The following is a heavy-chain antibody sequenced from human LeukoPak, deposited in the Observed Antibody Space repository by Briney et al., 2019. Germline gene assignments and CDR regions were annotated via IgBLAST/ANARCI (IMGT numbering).Heavy chain of an antibody. CDR1: GYSFTTYW. D-gene: IGHD6-13*01. Sequence: GESLKISCKGSGYSFTTYWIGWGRQMPGKGLEWMGIIYPGDSDTRYSPSFQGQVTISADRSISTAYLQWSSLKASDTAMYYCARSIVVAAAGDFDVWGQGTVVTVSS. CDR3: ARSIVVAAAGDFDV. CDR2: IYPGDSDT. V-gene: IGHV5-51*01. J-gene: IGHJ3*01.